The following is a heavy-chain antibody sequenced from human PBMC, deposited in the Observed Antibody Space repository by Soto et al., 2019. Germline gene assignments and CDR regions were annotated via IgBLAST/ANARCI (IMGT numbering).Heavy chain of an antibody. J-gene: IGHJ4*02. CDR2: ISGSGGST. CDR1: GFTFSSYA. Sequence: GGSLILSCAASGFTFSSYAMSWVRPATGKGLEWVSAISGSGGSTYYADSVKGRFTISRDNSKNTLYLQMNSLRAEDTAVYYCARAQDIVVVVAALNYWGQGTLVTVSS. D-gene: IGHD2-15*01. CDR3: ARAQDIVVVVAALNY. V-gene: IGHV3-23*01.